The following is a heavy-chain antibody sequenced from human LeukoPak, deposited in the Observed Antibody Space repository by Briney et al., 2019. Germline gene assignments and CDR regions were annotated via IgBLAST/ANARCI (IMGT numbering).Heavy chain of an antibody. J-gene: IGHJ4*02. Sequence: SETLSLTCTVSGGSISSYYWSWIRQPPGKGLEWIGYIYYSGSTNYNPSLKSRVTISVDTSKNQFSLKLSSVTAADTAVYYCARHKKYYYDSSGYLEGVGYYFDYWGQGTLVTVSS. D-gene: IGHD3-22*01. CDR1: GGSISSYY. V-gene: IGHV4-59*08. CDR2: IYYSGST. CDR3: ARHKKYYYDSSGYLEGVGYYFDY.